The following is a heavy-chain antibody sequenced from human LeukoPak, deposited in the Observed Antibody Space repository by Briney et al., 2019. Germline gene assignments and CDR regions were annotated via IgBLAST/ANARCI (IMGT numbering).Heavy chain of an antibody. CDR1: GGSFSGYY. V-gene: IGHV4-34*01. J-gene: IGHJ4*02. Sequence: PSETLSLTCGVYGGSFSGYYWSWIRQPPGKGLEWIGEINHSGSTNYNPSLKSRVTISVDTSKNQFSLKLSSVTAADTAVYYCARGRKGSNYWGQGTLVTVSS. CDR2: INHSGST. CDR3: ARGRKGSNY.